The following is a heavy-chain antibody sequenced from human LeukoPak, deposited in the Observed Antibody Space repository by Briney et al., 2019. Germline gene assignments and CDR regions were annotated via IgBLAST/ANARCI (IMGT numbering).Heavy chain of an antibody. CDR2: ISWNSGSI. CDR3: AKDIFSGGTATASFDY. J-gene: IGHJ4*02. Sequence: PGGSLRLSCAASGFTFDDYAMHWVRQAPGKGLEWVSGISWNSGSIGYADSVKGRFTISRDNAKNSLYLQMNSLRVEDMALYYCAKDIFSGGTATASFDYWGQGTLVTVSS. CDR1: GFTFDDYA. V-gene: IGHV3-9*03. D-gene: IGHD4-23*01.